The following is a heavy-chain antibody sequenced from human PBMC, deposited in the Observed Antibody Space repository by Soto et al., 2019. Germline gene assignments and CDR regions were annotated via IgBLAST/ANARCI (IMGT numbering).Heavy chain of an antibody. CDR3: ASSSSSPDWFDP. CDR2: IYYSGST. J-gene: IGHJ5*02. D-gene: IGHD6-6*01. Sequence: SETLSLTCTVSGGSISSGGYYWSWIRQHPGKGLEWIGYIYYSGSTYYNPSLKSRVTISVDTSKNQFSLKLSSVTAADTAVYYCASSSSSPDWFDPWGQGTLVTVSS. V-gene: IGHV4-31*03. CDR1: GGSISSGGYY.